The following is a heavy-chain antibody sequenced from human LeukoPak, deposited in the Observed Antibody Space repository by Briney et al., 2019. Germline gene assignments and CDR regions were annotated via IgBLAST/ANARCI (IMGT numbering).Heavy chain of an antibody. CDR2: IYHSGST. CDR1: GYSISSGYY. D-gene: IGHD3-3*01. Sequence: PSETLSLTCAVSGYSISSGYYWGWIRQPPGKGLEWIGSIYHSGSTYYNPSLKSRVTISVDTSKNQFSLKLSSVTAADTAVYYCARHVGYYDFWSGGIYYMDVWGKGTTVTVSS. CDR3: ARHVGYYDFWSGGIYYMDV. V-gene: IGHV4-38-2*01. J-gene: IGHJ6*03.